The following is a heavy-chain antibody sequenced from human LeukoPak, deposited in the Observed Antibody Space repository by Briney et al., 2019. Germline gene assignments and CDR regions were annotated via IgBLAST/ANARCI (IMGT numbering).Heavy chain of an antibody. CDR1: GYTFTGYY. V-gene: IGHV1-2*02. Sequence: ASVKVCCKASGYTFTGYYMHWMRQAPGQGLEWMGWINPNSGGTNYAQKFQGRVTMTRDTSISTAYMELSRVRSDDTAVYYCARGISYCGGDCSDYWGQGTLVTVSS. CDR3: ARGISYCGGDCSDY. CDR2: INPNSGGT. D-gene: IGHD2-21*02. J-gene: IGHJ4*02.